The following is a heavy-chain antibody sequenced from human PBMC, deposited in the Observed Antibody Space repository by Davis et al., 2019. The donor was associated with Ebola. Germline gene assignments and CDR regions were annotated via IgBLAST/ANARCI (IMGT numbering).Heavy chain of an antibody. V-gene: IGHV4-59*02. D-gene: IGHD1-26*01. J-gene: IGHJ4*02. CDR1: GGSVSSNY. CDR3: ARGSGARGARTRGRLDY. CDR2: ISYSGST. Sequence: SETLSLTCTVSGGSVSSNYWRWIRQPPGKVLEWIGYISYSGSTNYNPSLKSRATISIDASRNQFSLKLSSVTAADTAVYYCARGSGARGARTRGRLDYWGQGTLVTVSS.